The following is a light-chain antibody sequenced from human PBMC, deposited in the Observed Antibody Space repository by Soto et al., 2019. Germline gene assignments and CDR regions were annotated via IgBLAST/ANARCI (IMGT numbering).Light chain of an antibody. CDR3: CSYAGSSFYV. J-gene: IGLJ1*01. CDR1: SSDVGGYNY. CDR2: DVS. Sequence: QAALTQPRSVSGSPGQSVPISCTGTSSDVGGYNYVSWYQQHPGKAPKLMIYDVSKRPSGVPDRFSGSKSGNTASLTISGLQAEDEADYYCCSYAGSSFYVFGTGTKVTVL. V-gene: IGLV2-11*01.